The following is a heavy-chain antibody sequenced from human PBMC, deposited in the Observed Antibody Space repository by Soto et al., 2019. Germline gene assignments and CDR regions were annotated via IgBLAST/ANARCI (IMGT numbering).Heavy chain of an antibody. CDR1: GGYFRDYY. CDR3: ARWVLMTYYYDSSGYIHDY. J-gene: IGHJ4*02. D-gene: IGHD3-22*01. V-gene: IGHV4-34*01. CDR2: INHSGST. Sequence: LVTQSLTYAVYGGYFRDYYWSRISQPTGKGLEWIGEINHSGSTNYNPSLKSRVTISVDTFKNQFFLKLSSVTAADTAVYYCARWVLMTYYYDSSGYIHDYWGQGTLVTVSS.